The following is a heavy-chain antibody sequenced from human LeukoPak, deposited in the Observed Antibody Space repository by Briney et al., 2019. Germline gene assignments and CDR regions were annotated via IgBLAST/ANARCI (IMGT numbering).Heavy chain of an antibody. CDR1: GGSISSYY. D-gene: IGHD2-15*01. CDR3: ASKYYCSGGSCYSGPYYFDY. V-gene: IGHV4-59*12. J-gene: IGHJ4*02. CDR2: IYYSGST. Sequence: PSETLSLTCTVSGGSISSYYWSWIRQPPGKGLEWIGYIYYSGSTNYNPSLKSRVTISVDTSKNQFSLKLSSVTAADTAVYYCASKYYCSGGSCYSGPYYFDYWGQGTLVTVSS.